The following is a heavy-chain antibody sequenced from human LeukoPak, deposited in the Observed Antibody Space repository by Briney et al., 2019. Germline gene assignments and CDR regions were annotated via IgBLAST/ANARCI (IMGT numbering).Heavy chain of an antibody. D-gene: IGHD2-2*01. CDR1: GGSLSSYY. J-gene: IGHJ5*02. V-gene: IGHV4-4*07. CDR2: VYTSGST. CDR3: ARRRCSSTSCYAYRVVVNWFDP. Sequence: SETLSLTCTVSGGSLSSYYWSWIRQPAGKGLEWIGRVYTSGSTNYNPSLKSRVTMSIDTSKNQFSLEVSSVTAADTAVYYCARRRCSSTSCYAYRVVVNWFDPWGQGTLVTVSS.